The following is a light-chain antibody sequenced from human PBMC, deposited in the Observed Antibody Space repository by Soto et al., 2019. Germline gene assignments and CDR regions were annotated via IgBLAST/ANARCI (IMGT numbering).Light chain of an antibody. CDR2: DVT. CDR1: SSDVGGYKY. V-gene: IGLV2-11*01. CDR3: CAFAGTAWV. J-gene: IGLJ3*02. Sequence: QSALTQPRSVSGSPGQSVTISCSGTSSDVGGYKYVSWYQHHPGKAPKLIIFDVTRRPSGVPDRLSGSKSGNTASLTISGLQVDDEAEYYFCAFAGTAWVFGGGTQLTVL.